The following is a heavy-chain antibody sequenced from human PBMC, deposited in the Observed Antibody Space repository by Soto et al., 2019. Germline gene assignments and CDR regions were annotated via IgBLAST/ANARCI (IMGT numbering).Heavy chain of an antibody. D-gene: IGHD6-6*01. CDR3: ALGVAAPMSPADY. CDR2: INHSGST. CDR1: GGSFRGYY. Sequence: SETLSLTCAVYGGSFRGYYWSWIRQPPGKGLEWIGEINHSGSTNYNPSLKSRVTISVDTSKNQFSLKLSSVTAADTAVYYCALGVAAPMSPADYWGQGTLVTVSS. J-gene: IGHJ4*02. V-gene: IGHV4-34*01.